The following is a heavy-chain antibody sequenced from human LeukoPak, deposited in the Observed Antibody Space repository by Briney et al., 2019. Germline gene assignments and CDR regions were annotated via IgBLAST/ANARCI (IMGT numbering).Heavy chain of an antibody. V-gene: IGHV4-39*01. D-gene: IGHD3-3*01. CDR1: GGSISSASYY. CDR2: IYYSGNT. CDR3: ARLVTDALFAVSWRHWFDP. J-gene: IGHJ5*02. Sequence: PSETLSLTCTVSGGSISSASYYWGWIRQPPGKGLEWIGTIYYSGNTYYNPSLESRITLSVDPSRNQFSLKMSSVTAADTAVYYCARLVTDALFAVSWRHWFDPWGQGALVTVSS.